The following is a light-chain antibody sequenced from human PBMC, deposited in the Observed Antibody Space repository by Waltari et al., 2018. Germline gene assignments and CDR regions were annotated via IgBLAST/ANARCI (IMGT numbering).Light chain of an antibody. J-gene: IGKJ5*01. CDR2: AES. CDR1: QDISTW. CDR3: QQAHSFPLIT. Sequence: DIQMTQSPSSVSASVGDIVTISCLASQDISTWLAWYQQKPGKAPNLLINAESTLQSGVPSRFSGSGSGTDFTLTISNLQPEDFETYYCQQAHSFPLITFGQGTRLEIK. V-gene: IGKV1-12*01.